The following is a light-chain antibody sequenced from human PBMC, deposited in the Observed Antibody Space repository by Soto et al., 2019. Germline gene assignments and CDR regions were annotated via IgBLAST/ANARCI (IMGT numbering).Light chain of an antibody. V-gene: IGKV1-39*01. CDR3: QQSYSMPWT. CDR2: AAS. J-gene: IGKJ1*01. Sequence: DIQMTQSPSSLSASVGDRVTITCRASQSISRYLNWYQQKPGKAPNLLSYAASSWQSGVPSRFSDSGSGTHCTLTISSLQPEDFATYYCQQSYSMPWTCGQGTKVEIK. CDR1: QSISRY.